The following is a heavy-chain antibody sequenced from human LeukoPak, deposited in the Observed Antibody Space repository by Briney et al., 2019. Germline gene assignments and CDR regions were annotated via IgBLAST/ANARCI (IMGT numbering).Heavy chain of an antibody. CDR2: IYSAGDT. Sequence: PGGSLRLSCAVSGFTVSRNCMSWVRQAPGRGLEWVSIIYSAGDTYYADSVKGRFTISRDNSKNTLYLQMNSLRVEDTAVYYCARDDVPVIWGQGTLVTVSS. D-gene: IGHD2/OR15-2a*01. V-gene: IGHV3-53*01. CDR1: GFTVSRNC. CDR3: ARDDVPVI. J-gene: IGHJ4*02.